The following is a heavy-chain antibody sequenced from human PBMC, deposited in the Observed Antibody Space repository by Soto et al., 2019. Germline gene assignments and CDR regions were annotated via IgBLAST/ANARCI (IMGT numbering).Heavy chain of an antibody. CDR3: ASRRREEDCSIATCYVRY. Sequence: QLQLQESGPGLVKPSETLSLTCSVSGASISSNSYYWVWIRQPPGKGLEWIGSIHYSGRTYYNPSPKNPVTISLDTSKSQFSLKLSSVTAADTSVYYCASRRREEDCSIATCYVRYWGQGTLVTVSS. CDR2: IHYSGRT. J-gene: IGHJ4*02. V-gene: IGHV4-39*01. D-gene: IGHD2-2*01. CDR1: GASISSNSYY.